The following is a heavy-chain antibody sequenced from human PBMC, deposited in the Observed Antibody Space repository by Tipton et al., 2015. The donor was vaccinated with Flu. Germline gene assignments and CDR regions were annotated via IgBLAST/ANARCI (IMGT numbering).Heavy chain of an antibody. J-gene: IGHJ3*02. D-gene: IGHD1-1*01. CDR3: ARDLTTQSEGAFDI. V-gene: IGHV3-21*01. CDR2: ISSSSSYI. Sequence: GSLRLSCAASGFTFSSYAMSWVRQAPGKGLEWVSSISSSSSYIYYADSVKGRFTISRDNAKNSLYLQMNSLRAEDTAVYYCARDLTTQSEGAFDIWGQGTMVTVSS. CDR1: GFTFSSYA.